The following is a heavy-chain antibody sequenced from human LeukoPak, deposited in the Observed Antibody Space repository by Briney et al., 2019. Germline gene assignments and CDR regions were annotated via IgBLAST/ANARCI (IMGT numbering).Heavy chain of an antibody. D-gene: IGHD3-22*01. CDR2: SYRGDCDT. Sequence: GESLKICCKGSGYSFTSYWICCVRQMPGKVLEWMGISYRGDCDTRYSPSFQGQVTISADKSISTAYLQWSSLKASDTAMYYCARHETYDSSGYYVDYWGRGTLAPVSS. CDR1: GYSFTSYW. CDR3: ARHETYDSSGYYVDY. J-gene: IGHJ4*02. V-gene: IGHV5-51*01.